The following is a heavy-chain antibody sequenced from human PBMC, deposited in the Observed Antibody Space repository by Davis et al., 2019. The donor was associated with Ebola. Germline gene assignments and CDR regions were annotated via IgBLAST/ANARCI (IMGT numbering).Heavy chain of an antibody. CDR1: GFTFSSYS. Sequence: GESLKISCAASGFTFSSYSMNWVRQAPGKGLEWVSGISWNSGSIGYADSVKGRFTISRDNAKNSLYLQMNSLRAEDTAVYYCARGDDFWSGYYPEGAYYYYGMDVWGQGTTVTVSS. CDR3: ARGDDFWSGYYPEGAYYYYGMDV. J-gene: IGHJ6*02. V-gene: IGHV3-48*04. D-gene: IGHD3-3*01. CDR2: ISWNSGSI.